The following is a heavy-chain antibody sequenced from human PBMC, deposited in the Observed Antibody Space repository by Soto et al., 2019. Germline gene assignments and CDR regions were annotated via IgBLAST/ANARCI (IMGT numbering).Heavy chain of an antibody. Sequence: GESLRLSCAASGFTFSSYAMSWVRLAPGKGLEWVSGITGSGAITYYTDSVKGRFTISRDNSKNTLYLQMHSLRAEDTAVYYCARDVWETTSMYYGLDVWGLGTTVTV. D-gene: IGHD1-26*01. CDR3: ARDVWETTSMYYGLDV. J-gene: IGHJ6*02. V-gene: IGHV3-23*01. CDR1: GFTFSSYA. CDR2: ITGSGAIT.